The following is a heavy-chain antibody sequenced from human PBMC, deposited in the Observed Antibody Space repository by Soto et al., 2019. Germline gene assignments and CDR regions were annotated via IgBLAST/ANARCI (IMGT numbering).Heavy chain of an antibody. CDR3: ARAGARDDYYYGMDV. V-gene: IGHV4-4*02. J-gene: IGHJ6*02. Sequence: QVQLQESGPGLVKPSGTLSLTCAVSGGSISSSNWWRWVRQPPGKGLEWIGEIYHSGSTNYNPSLKSRVTIAVDKAKNQCSRKLSSVTAADTAVYYCARAGARDDYYYGMDVWGQGTTVTVSS. CDR1: GGSISSSNW. CDR2: IYHSGST. D-gene: IGHD7-27*01.